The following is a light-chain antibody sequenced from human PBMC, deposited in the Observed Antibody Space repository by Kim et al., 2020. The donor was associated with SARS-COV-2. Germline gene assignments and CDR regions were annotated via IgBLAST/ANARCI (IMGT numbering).Light chain of an antibody. V-gene: IGKV1D-12*01. J-gene: IGKJ5*01. CDR3: QEVNNFPIM. CDR2: GAS. Sequence: DTHMTQSPSSVSASVGDRVTITCRAGQDISGWVAWYQQTPGKAPKLLIYGASTLQSGVPSRFSGSGSGTEFTLTISNLQPEDFATYYCQEVNNFPIMFGQGTRLEIK. CDR1: QDISGW.